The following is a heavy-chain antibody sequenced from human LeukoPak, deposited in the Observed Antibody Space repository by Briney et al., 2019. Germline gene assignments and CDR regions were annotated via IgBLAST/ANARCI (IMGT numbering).Heavy chain of an antibody. CDR2: IYYSGST. Sequence: SETLSLTCTVSGGSISSSSYYWGWLRQPPGKGLEWIGSIYYSGSTYYNPSLKSRVTISVDTSKNQFSLKLSSVTAADTAVYYCASQSRYDSRPYYFDYWGQGTLVTVSS. CDR1: GGSISSSSYY. V-gene: IGHV4-39*01. D-gene: IGHD3-22*01. CDR3: ASQSRYDSRPYYFDY. J-gene: IGHJ4*02.